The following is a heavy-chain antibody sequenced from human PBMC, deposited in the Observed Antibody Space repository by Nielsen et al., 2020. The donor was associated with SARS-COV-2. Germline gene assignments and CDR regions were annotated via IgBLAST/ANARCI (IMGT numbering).Heavy chain of an antibody. CDR1: GFSLSTSGMC. Sequence: SGPTLVKPTQTLTLTCTFSGFSLSTSGMCVSWIRQPPGKALEWLALIDWDDDKYYSTSLKTRLTISKDTSKNQVVLTMTNMDPVDTATYYCARERIEMATISDYYYYGMDVWGQGTTVTVSS. CDR2: IDWDDDK. D-gene: IGHD5-24*01. V-gene: IGHV2-70*01. J-gene: IGHJ6*02. CDR3: ARERIEMATISDYYYYGMDV.